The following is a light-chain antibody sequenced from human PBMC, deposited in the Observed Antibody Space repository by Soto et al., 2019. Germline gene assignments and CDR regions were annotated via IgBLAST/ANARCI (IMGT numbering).Light chain of an antibody. CDR3: AAWDDSLSGVV. J-gene: IGLJ2*01. V-gene: IGLV1-47*01. Sequence: QAVVTQPPSASGTPGQRVTISCSGSSSNIGRSYVFWYKQLPGTAPRLLIYRNNQRPSGVPDRFAGSKSGTGASLAISGLRSDDEAVYYCAAWDDSLSGVVFGGGTKLTV. CDR1: SSNIGRSY. CDR2: RNN.